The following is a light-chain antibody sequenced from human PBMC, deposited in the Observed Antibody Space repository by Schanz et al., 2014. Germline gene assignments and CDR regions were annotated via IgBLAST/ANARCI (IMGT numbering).Light chain of an antibody. CDR3: CSYTSTTSLV. V-gene: IGLV2-14*03. J-gene: IGLJ1*01. Sequence: QSALTQPASVSGSPGQSITISCTGTSSDVGGYNFVSWYQQHPGKAPKVIIYDVSNRPSGVSNRFSGSKSGNTASLTISGLQAEDEADYYCCSYTSTTSLVFGTGTKLTVL. CDR2: DVS. CDR1: SSDVGGYNF.